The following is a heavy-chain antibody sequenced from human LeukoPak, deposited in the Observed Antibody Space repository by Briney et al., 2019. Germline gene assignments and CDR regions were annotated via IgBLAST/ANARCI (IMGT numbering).Heavy chain of an antibody. Sequence: PGGSLRLSCAASGFTFSSYAMSWVPHAPGKGLEWVSTISGSGAYTYYADSVKGRFTISRDNSKNTLYLQMNSLRAEDTAVYYCAKYFASGSYYKLPHWGQGTLVTVSS. J-gene: IGHJ1*01. D-gene: IGHD3-10*01. V-gene: IGHV3-23*01. CDR2: ISGSGAYT. CDR3: AKYFASGSYYKLPH. CDR1: GFTFSSYA.